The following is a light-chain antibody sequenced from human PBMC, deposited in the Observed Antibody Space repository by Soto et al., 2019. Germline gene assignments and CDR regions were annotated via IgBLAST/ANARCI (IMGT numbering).Light chain of an antibody. Sequence: DIQMTQSPSSLSASIGDRLTITCRANQHISNYVNWYQQRPGKAPRVLIFSASTLQSGVPSRFSGSGSGTDFTLTISSLEPEDFGIYFCQQSYSTPGALTFGGGTRVDIK. CDR3: QQSYSTPGALT. CDR1: QHISNY. CDR2: SAS. V-gene: IGKV1-39*01. J-gene: IGKJ4*01.